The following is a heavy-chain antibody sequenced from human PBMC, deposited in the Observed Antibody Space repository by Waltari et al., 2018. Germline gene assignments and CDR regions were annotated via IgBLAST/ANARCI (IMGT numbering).Heavy chain of an antibody. CDR2: IYASGST. Sequence: QVQLQESGPGLVKPSQTLSLTCSVSSGSISSGNYYWSWIRQPAGKRLEWIGYIYASGSTNYNPSLKSRVTISVYTSKSQFSLKLSSVTAADTAVYYCARLGWGMDVWGQGTTVTVSS. CDR1: SGSISSGNYY. CDR3: ARLGWGMDV. V-gene: IGHV4-61*09. J-gene: IGHJ6*02. D-gene: IGHD2-15*01.